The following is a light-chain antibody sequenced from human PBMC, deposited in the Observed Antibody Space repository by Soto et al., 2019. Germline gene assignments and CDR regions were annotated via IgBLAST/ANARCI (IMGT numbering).Light chain of an antibody. CDR3: SSFTSISTSAV. Sequence: QSALTQPASVSGSPGQSITISCTGANSDIGAYDYVSWYQQHSGKVPKLIIYDVSDRPSAVSDRFSGSKSGNRASLTISGLLTEDEADYYCSSFTSISTSAVFGGGTKLTVL. CDR2: DVS. V-gene: IGLV2-14*03. J-gene: IGLJ2*01. CDR1: NSDIGAYDY.